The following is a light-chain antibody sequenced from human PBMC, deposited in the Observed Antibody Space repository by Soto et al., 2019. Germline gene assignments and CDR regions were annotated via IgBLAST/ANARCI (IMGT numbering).Light chain of an antibody. V-gene: IGKV3-20*01. J-gene: IGKJ1*01. CDR3: QQYGSSPPWT. CDR2: GAS. CDR1: QSVSTSY. Sequence: EIVLTQSPGTLSLSPGERATLSCRASQSVSTSYLAWYQQKPGQPPRLLIYGASSRATGIPDRFSGSGSGTDFTLTISRLEPEDFAVYYCQQYGSSPPWTFGQGTNVQIK.